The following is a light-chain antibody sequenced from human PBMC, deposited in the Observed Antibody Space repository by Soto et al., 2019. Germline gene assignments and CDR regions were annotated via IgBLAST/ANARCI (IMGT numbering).Light chain of an antibody. Sequence: EIVMTQSPATLSVSPGERATPSCRASQSVSSNLAWYQQKPGQAPRLLIYGVSTRATGVPARFSGSGSGTEFTLTISSLQSEDFAVYYCQQYNNWPFTFGGGTKLEIK. J-gene: IGKJ4*01. CDR3: QQYNNWPFT. CDR2: GVS. V-gene: IGKV3-15*01. CDR1: QSVSSN.